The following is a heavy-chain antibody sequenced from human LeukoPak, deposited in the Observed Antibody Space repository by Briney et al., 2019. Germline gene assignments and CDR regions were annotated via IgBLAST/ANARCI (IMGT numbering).Heavy chain of an antibody. J-gene: IGHJ4*02. CDR3: AKDARYLYYDSSGYYDY. CDR2: ITSDGKNT. D-gene: IGHD3-22*01. CDR1: GFTLSPSW. Sequence: GGSLRLSCAASGFTLSPSWMNWVRQAPGKGLVWVSRITSDGKNTVYADSVKGRFTISRDNARNTVYLQMTSLRAEDTALYYCAKDARYLYYDSSGYYDYWGQGTLVTVSS. V-gene: IGHV3-74*01.